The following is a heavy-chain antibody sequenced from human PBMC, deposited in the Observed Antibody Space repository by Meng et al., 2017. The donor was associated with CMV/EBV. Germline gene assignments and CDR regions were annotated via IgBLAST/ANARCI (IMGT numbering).Heavy chain of an antibody. CDR1: GFTFRDYY. D-gene: IGHD6-19*01. V-gene: IGHV1-2*02. CDR3: VRSSGWSLFDY. CDR2: VNSNNDAT. Sequence: QVQLVQPGAEMQKPGASVKVSCTASGFTFRDYYIHWVRQAPGQGLEWMGWVNSNNDATNYARKFQGRVSMTRDTSISTAHMELSRLMSDDTAVYYCVRSSGWSLFDYWGQGTLVTVSS. J-gene: IGHJ4*02.